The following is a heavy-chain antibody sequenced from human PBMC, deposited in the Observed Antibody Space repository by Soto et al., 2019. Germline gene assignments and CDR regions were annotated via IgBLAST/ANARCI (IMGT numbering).Heavy chain of an antibody. CDR1: GFTFTKYA. CDR2: ISKSGGDT. V-gene: IGHV3-23*01. Sequence: PGGSLRLSCAASGFTFTKYAMTWVRQAPGKGLEWVSSISKSGGDTYYADSVKGRFTISRDNSKNTLYLQMNGLRAEDTALYFCAKDTYSSSWYFWGQGTLVTASS. CDR3: AKDTYSSSWYF. J-gene: IGHJ4*02. D-gene: IGHD2-2*01.